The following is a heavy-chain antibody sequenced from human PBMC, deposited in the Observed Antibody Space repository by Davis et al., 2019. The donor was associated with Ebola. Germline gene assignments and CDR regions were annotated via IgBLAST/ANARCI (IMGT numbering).Heavy chain of an antibody. CDR1: GFTFSSYW. D-gene: IGHD3-3*02. CDR2: IKQDGSEK. Sequence: GGSLRLSCAASGFTFSSYWMSWVRQAPGKGLEWVANIKQDGSEKYYVDSVKGRFTISRDNAKNSLYLQMNSLRAEDTAVYYCARDRALYSDFWSGYYDYWGQGTLVTVSS. CDR3: ARDRALYSDFWSGYYDY. J-gene: IGHJ4*02. V-gene: IGHV3-7*01.